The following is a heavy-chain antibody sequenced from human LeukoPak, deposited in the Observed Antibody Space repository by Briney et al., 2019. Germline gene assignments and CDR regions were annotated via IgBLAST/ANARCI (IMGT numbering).Heavy chain of an antibody. CDR3: AKVDDSSGYYQNWFDP. CDR2: ISGSGGST. J-gene: IGHJ5*02. CDR1: GFTFSSYA. Sequence: GGSLRLSCAASGFTFSSYAMSWVRQAPGKGLEWVSAISGSGGSTYYADSEKGRFTISRDNSKNTLYLQMNSLRAEDTAVYYCAKVDDSSGYYQNWFDPWGQGTLVTASS. D-gene: IGHD3-22*01. V-gene: IGHV3-23*01.